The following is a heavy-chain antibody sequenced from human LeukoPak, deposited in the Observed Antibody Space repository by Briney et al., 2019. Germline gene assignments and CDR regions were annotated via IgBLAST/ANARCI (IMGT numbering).Heavy chain of an antibody. Sequence: SETLSLTCTVSGDSISSGGYYWSWIRQHPGKGLEWIGCIYYTGTTYYNTSLQSRVTISVDTSKNQISLKLSSVTAADTAVYYCARGDLALDYWGQGTLVTVSS. D-gene: IGHD3-16*01. J-gene: IGHJ4*02. CDR2: IYYTGTT. CDR3: ARGDLALDY. V-gene: IGHV4-31*03. CDR1: GDSISSGGYY.